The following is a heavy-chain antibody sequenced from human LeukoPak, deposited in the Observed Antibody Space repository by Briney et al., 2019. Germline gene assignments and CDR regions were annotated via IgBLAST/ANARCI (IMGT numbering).Heavy chain of an antibody. D-gene: IGHD3-16*01. CDR2: IDYSGSA. J-gene: IGHJ4*02. V-gene: IGHV4-59*01. Sequence: KPSETLSLTCTVSGGSIRSYYWSWIRQPPGEGLEWIGHIDYSGSANYNPSLESRLTISVDTSRNRFSLKLNSVTSADTAIYFCARAPWGYYFDSWGQGTLVTVSS. CDR3: ARAPWGYYFDS. CDR1: GGSIRSYY.